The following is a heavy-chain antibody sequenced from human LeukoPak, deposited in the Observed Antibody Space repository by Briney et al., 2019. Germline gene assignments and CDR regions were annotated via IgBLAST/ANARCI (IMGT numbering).Heavy chain of an antibody. Sequence: GGSLRLSCEASGFTFTTYSMTWVRQAPGKGLEWVSIISSGSSAIFSADALKGRFTISRDNAKNSLYLQMNSLRTEDTALYYCAKAASQQLVPLSDHYYYMDVWGKGTTVTISS. CDR3: AKAASQQLVPLSDHYYYMDV. J-gene: IGHJ6*03. CDR2: ISSGSSAI. V-gene: IGHV3-21*04. CDR1: GFTFTTYS. D-gene: IGHD6-13*01.